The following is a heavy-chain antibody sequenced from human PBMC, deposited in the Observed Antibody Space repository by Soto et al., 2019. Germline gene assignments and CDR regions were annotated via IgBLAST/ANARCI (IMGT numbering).Heavy chain of an antibody. D-gene: IGHD6-25*01. Sequence: SETLSLTCTVSNGSISSSSYFWAWIRQAPGKGLEWIGRIHHSGTTDYNPSLESRVTMSMDTSKNQFSLKLASVTAADTAIYYCARPRGTSGWDGSWFDPWGRGTLVTVSS. CDR2: IHHSGTT. V-gene: IGHV4-39*01. CDR3: ARPRGTSGWDGSWFDP. CDR1: NGSISSSSYF. J-gene: IGHJ5*02.